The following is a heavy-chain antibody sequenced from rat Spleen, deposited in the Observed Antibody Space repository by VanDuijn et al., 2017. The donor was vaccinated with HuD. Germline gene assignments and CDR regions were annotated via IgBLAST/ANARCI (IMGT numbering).Heavy chain of an antibody. D-gene: IGHD1-7*01. Sequence: EVQLVESGGGLVQPGRSMKLSCAASGFTFSDYDMAWVRQAPTKGLEWVASISPSGGTTYYRDSVKGRFTVSRDDAKSTLYLQMDSLGSEDTATYYCARPGMTSYVMDAWGQGASVTVSS. CDR3: ARPGMTSYVMDA. J-gene: IGHJ4*01. CDR2: ISPSGGTT. V-gene: IGHV5-25*01. CDR1: GFTFSDYD.